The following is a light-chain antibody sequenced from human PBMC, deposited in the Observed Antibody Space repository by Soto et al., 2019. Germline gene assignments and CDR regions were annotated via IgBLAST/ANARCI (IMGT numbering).Light chain of an antibody. CDR3: CSFAGSSPYV. CDR1: SSDVGSYNL. V-gene: IGLV2-23*01. Sequence: QSALTQPASVSGSPGQSITISCTGTSSDVGSYNLVSWYQQHPGKAPKLMIYEGSKRPSGVSNRFSGSKSGNTASLTISGLQVEAGAVYYCCSFAGSSPYVFGPGTKLPAL. J-gene: IGLJ1*01. CDR2: EGS.